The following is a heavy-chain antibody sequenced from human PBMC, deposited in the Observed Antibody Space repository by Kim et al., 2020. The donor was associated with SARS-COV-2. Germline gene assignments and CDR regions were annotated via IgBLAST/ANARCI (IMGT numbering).Heavy chain of an antibody. CDR3: AKPHIRPSGNLHYFDP. CDR1: GGSITTNNF. V-gene: IGHV4-4*02. D-gene: IGHD1-1*01. J-gene: IGHJ5*02. Sequence: SETLSLTCTVSGGSITTNNFWNWVRQSPGKGLEWIGEVFHTGTTNYNPSLRTRVTMSVDKPRNQFSLSLTSVTAADQGRYFCAKPHIRPSGNLHYFDPWG. CDR2: VFHTGTT.